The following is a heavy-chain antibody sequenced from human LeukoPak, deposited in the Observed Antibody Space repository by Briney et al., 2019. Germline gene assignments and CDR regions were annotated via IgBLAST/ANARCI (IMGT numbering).Heavy chain of an antibody. V-gene: IGHV3-20*04. CDR2: INWNGGST. D-gene: IGHD3-16*01. CDR1: GFTFDDYG. CDR3: ARDMSRDRDYYFDY. J-gene: IGHJ4*02. Sequence: PGGSLRLSCAASGFTFDDYGMSWVRQAPGKGLEWVSGINWNGGSTGYADSVKGRFTISRDNAKNSLYLQMNSLRAEDTAVYYCARDMSRDRDYYFDYWGQGTLVTVSS.